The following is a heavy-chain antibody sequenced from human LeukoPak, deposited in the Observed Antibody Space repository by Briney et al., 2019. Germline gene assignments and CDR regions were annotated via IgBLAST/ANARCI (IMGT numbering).Heavy chain of an antibody. CDR2: IYYSGST. D-gene: IGHD4-17*01. Sequence: SETLSLTCTVSGGSISSYYWSWIRQPPGKGLEWIGYIYYSGSTNYNPSLKSRVTISVDTSKYQFSLKLSSVTAADTAVYYCARVRADYGDYAIDYWGQGTLVTVSS. CDR3: ARVRADYGDYAIDY. J-gene: IGHJ4*02. V-gene: IGHV4-59*01. CDR1: GGSISSYY.